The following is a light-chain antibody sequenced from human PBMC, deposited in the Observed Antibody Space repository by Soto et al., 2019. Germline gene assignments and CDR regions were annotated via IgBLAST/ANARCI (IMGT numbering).Light chain of an antibody. V-gene: IGKV3-15*01. CDR3: QQYNTWRSIS. CDR2: DTS. J-gene: IGKJ5*01. Sequence: EIVMTQSPATLSVSPGERVTLSCRASQSVSNKFGWYQHKPGQAPRLLIYDTSTRAAGTPARLTGSGSGTDFALTLSSLQSEHFALYYCQQYNTWRSISFGHGTRLETK. CDR1: QSVSNK.